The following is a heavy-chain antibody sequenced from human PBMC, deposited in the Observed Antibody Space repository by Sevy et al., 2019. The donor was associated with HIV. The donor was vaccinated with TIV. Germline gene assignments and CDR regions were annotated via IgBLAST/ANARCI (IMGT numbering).Heavy chain of an antibody. D-gene: IGHD2-2*01. J-gene: IGHJ4*02. CDR1: GFSISGYP. V-gene: IGHV3-21*01. Sequence: GGSLRLSCAASGFSISGYPMNWVRQAPGKGLEWVSSISSGSSFIYYADSLKGRFTISRDNARNLLYLQMNSLRVEDTAVYYCARVGLGDCSGTNCSPNDYWGQGTLVTVSS. CDR2: ISSGSSFI. CDR3: ARVGLGDCSGTNCSPNDY.